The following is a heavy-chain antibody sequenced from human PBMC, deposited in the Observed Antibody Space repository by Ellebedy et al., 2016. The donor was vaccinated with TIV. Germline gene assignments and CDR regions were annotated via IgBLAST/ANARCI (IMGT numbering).Heavy chain of an antibody. CDR1: GFTFSLYS. CDR2: ISSSSSSI. V-gene: IGHV3-48*01. J-gene: IGHJ6*02. CDR3: ARDFRQWLAQGDALDV. D-gene: IGHD6-19*01. Sequence: PGGSLRLSCAASGFTFSLYSMNWVRQAPGKGLEWISYISSSSSSIYYADSVKGRFTITRGNDKNLLYRQMSSLRVEDTAVYYCARDFRQWLAQGDALDVWGQGTTVTVSS.